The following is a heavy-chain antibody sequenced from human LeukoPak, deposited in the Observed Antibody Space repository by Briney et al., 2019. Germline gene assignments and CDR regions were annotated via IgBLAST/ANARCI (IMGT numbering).Heavy chain of an antibody. J-gene: IGHJ4*02. CDR1: GGSISGFY. Sequence: SETLSLTCTVSGGSISGFYWSWIRQPPGKGLEWIAYIYHSGSTNYNPSFKSRVTISLDTSKNQFSLKLSSVTAADTAVYYCARATEHGYNRWGQGTLVTVSS. V-gene: IGHV4-59*01. D-gene: IGHD5-24*01. CDR3: ARATEHGYNR. CDR2: IYHSGST.